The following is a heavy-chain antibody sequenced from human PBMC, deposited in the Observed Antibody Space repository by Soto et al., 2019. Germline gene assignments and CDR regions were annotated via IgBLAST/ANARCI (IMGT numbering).Heavy chain of an antibody. CDR3: ARGELLRD. CDR1: GFTFSEYY. Sequence: EVQLVESGGGLVQPGGSLRLSCVASGFTFSEYYMDWVRQAPGKGLEWVGRIRNKANSYTTEYGASVKGRFTISRDASKNSLYLQMDSPKPEDSAVYYCARGELLRDWGQGALVTVSS. J-gene: IGHJ4*02. V-gene: IGHV3-72*01. CDR2: IRNKANSYTT. D-gene: IGHD1-7*01.